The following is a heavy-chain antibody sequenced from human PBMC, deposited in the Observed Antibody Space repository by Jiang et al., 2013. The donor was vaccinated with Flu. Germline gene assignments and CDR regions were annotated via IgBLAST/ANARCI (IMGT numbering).Heavy chain of an antibody. J-gene: IGHJ4*02. CDR2: IHYSGST. V-gene: IGHV4-59*08. D-gene: IGHD5-18*01. CDR1: DDSISSYY. Sequence: GLVKPSETLSLTCSVSDDSISSYYWSWIRQPPGKGLDYIGYIHYSGSTNYNPSLKSRVTISVDTSRNQFSLKLSSVTAADTAVYYCARQVGGYGADRIDYWGQGTLVTVSS. CDR3: ARQVGGYGADRIDY.